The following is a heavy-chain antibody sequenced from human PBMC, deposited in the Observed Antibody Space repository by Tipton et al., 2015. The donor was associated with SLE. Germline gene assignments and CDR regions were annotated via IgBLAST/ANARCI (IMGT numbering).Heavy chain of an antibody. V-gene: IGHV3-30*02. J-gene: IGHJ6*02. CDR1: GFSLSGTG. Sequence: SLRLSCAASGFSLSGTGIHWVRQAPGKGLDWVAVIRHDGTDEYYADSVKGRFTVSRDTSKNTVFLQMNSLRGDDTAVYYCAKAVFGRNYHHGMDVWGQGTSVNVSS. CDR3: AKAVFGRNYHHGMDV. D-gene: IGHD3-16*01. CDR2: IRHDGTDE.